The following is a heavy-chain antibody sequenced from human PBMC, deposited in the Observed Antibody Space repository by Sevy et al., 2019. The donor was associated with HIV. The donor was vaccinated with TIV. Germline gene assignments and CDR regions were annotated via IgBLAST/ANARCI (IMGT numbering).Heavy chain of an antibody. CDR2: IGVYNGNI. D-gene: IGHD4-17*01. CDR1: GYTFSNYG. Sequence: ASVKVSCKASGYTFSNYGITWVRQAPGQGLEWMGWIGVYNGNIKYAQKFRCRVTVTTDTSTSTAYMELRSLRTDDTAVYYCARFGTVATLRYNYYNGMDVWGQGTTVTVSS. V-gene: IGHV1-18*01. J-gene: IGHJ6*02. CDR3: ARFGTVATLRYNYYNGMDV.